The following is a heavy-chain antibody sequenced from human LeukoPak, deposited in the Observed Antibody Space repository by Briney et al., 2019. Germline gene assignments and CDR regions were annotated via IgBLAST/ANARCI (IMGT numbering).Heavy chain of an antibody. CDR3: ARDYCSSTSCLFDY. V-gene: IGHV1-2*06. Sequence: ASVRVSCKASGYTFTGYHMHWVRQAPGQGLEWMGRINPNSGDTNYAQKFQGRVAMTRDTSISTAFMELTRLRSDDTAVYYCARDYCSSTSCLFDYWGQGTLVTVSS. D-gene: IGHD2-2*01. CDR2: INPNSGDT. CDR1: GYTFTGYH. J-gene: IGHJ4*02.